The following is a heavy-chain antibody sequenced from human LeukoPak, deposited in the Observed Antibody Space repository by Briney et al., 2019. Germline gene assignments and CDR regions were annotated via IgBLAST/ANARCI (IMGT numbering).Heavy chain of an antibody. V-gene: IGHV3-7*03. CDR2: KNQQGSEK. CDR3: AILLRSGEGFDP. CDR1: GHTFRRYW. D-gene: IGHD3-10*01. J-gene: IGHJ5*02. Sequence: GGSLSLLCAASGHTFRRYWMSWVRQAPAKGREWVANKNQQGSEKVYVESVKGRSTIHRDNAMNSLYLQINSLRAEDTAVYDCAILLRSGEGFDPWGEGALAIASS.